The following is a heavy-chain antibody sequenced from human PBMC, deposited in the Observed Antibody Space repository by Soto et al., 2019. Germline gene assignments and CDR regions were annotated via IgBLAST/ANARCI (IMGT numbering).Heavy chain of an antibody. Sequence: SETLSLTCAVYGGSFSGYYWSWIRQPPGKGLEWIGEINHSGSTNYNPSLKSRVTISVDTSKNQFSLKLSSVTAADTAVYYCARGRYCSSTSCSYYYYYYMDVWGXGTTVTVSS. J-gene: IGHJ6*03. CDR2: INHSGST. D-gene: IGHD2-2*01. CDR1: GGSFSGYY. CDR3: ARGRYCSSTSCSYYYYYYMDV. V-gene: IGHV4-34*01.